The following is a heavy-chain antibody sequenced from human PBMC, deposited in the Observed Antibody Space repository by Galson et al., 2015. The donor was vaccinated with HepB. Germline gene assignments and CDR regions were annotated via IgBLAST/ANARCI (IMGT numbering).Heavy chain of an antibody. CDR3: LLFWRGRDS. CDR1: DGSSSGYY. V-gene: IGHV4-34*01. Sequence: SETLSLTCAIYDGSSSGYYWNWIRQSPGKGLEWIGEISHSGSTKYNPSLRSRVVMSVDTSKNQFSLRLNSVTAADTAVYYCLLFWRGRDSWGQGTLVTVSS. D-gene: IGHD3-3*01. CDR2: ISHSGST. J-gene: IGHJ4*02.